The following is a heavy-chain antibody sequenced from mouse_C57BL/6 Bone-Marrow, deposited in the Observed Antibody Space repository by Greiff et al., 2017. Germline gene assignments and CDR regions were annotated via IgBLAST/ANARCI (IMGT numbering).Heavy chain of an antibody. CDR2: IYPRSGNT. CDR1: GYTFTSYG. D-gene: IGHD1-1*01. Sequence: QVQLQQSGAELARPGASVKLSCKASGYTFTSYGISWVKQSTGQGLEWIGEIYPRSGNTYYNEKFKGKATLTADKSSSTAYMELRSLTSEDSAVYFCARDDYGSSSLDYWGQGTTLTVSS. CDR3: ARDDYGSSSLDY. J-gene: IGHJ2*01. V-gene: IGHV1-81*01.